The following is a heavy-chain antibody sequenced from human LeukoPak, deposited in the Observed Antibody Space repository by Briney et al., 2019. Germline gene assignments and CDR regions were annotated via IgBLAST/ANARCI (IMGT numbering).Heavy chain of an antibody. CDR3: ARSSDFWSGYQYGVNFSFDY. CDR2: INEDGSEK. V-gene: IGHV3-7*01. Sequence: GGSLRLSCAAAGFTFSKTWMSWVRQAPGKGLAWVASINEDGSEKQYADSVKGRVTISRDNAKNSLYLQMNSLTVDDTAMYYCARSSDFWSGYQYGVNFSFDYWGQGTLVTVSS. CDR1: GFTFSKTW. J-gene: IGHJ4*02. D-gene: IGHD3-3*01.